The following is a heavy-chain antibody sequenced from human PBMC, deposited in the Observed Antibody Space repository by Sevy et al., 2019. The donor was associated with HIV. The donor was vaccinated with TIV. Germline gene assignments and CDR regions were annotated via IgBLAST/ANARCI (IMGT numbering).Heavy chain of an antibody. CDR2: IYYSGGT. V-gene: IGHV4-59*01. J-gene: IGHJ5*02. CDR3: ARGNSGSYGWFDP. CDR1: GGSISNYY. Sequence: SETLSLTCTVSGGSISNYYWNWIRQPPGRGLEWIGYIYYSGGTNYNPSLRSRVTMSADTSKNQFSLKLSFVTAADTAMYYCARGNSGSYGWFDPWGQGTLVTVSS. D-gene: IGHD1-26*01.